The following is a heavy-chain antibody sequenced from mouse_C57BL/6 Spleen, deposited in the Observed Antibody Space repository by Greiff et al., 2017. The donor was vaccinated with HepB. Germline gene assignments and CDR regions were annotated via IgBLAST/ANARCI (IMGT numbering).Heavy chain of an antibody. Sequence: QVQLQQPGAELVKPGASVKLSCKASGYTFTSYWMHWVKQRPGQGLEWIGMIHPNSGSTNDNEKFKSKATLTVDKSSSTAYMQLSSLTSEDSAVYYCVPLTYSDSYFDYWGQVTTLTVSS. D-gene: IGHD2-10*01. V-gene: IGHV1-64*01. CDR1: GYTFTSYW. J-gene: IGHJ2*01. CDR2: IHPNSGST. CDR3: VPLTYSDSYFDY.